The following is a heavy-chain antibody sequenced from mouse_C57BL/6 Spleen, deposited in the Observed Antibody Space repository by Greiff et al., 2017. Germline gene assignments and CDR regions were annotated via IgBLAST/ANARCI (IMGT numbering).Heavy chain of an antibody. CDR1: GYTFTDYE. D-gene: IGHD3-1*01. J-gene: IGHJ3*01. V-gene: IGHV1-15*01. Sequence: QVQLQQSGAELVRPGASVTLSCKASGYTFTDYEMHWVKQTPVHGLEWIGAIDPETGGTAYNQKFKGKAILTADKSSSTAYMALRSLTSEDSAVYYCTRSPNRAWFADWGQGTLVTVSA. CDR2: IDPETGGT. CDR3: TRSPNRAWFAD.